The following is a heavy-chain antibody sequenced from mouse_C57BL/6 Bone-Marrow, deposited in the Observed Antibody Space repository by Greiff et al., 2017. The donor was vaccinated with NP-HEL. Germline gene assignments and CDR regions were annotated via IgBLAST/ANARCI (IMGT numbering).Heavy chain of an antibody. Sequence: ESGPGLVKPSQSLSLTCSVTGYSITSGYYWYWIRQFPGNKLEWMGYISYDGSNNYNPSLKNRVSITRYTSKNPFFLKLNSVTTEDTATYYCAREGGDYDDQYYFDYWGQGTTLTVSS. V-gene: IGHV3-6*01. J-gene: IGHJ2*01. CDR2: ISYDGSN. CDR3: AREGGDYDDQYYFDY. CDR1: GYSITSGYY. D-gene: IGHD2-4*01.